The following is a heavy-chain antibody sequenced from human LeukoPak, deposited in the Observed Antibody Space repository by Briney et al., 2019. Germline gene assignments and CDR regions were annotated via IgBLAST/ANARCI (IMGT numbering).Heavy chain of an antibody. CDR3: ARANTYDSNYYYGMDV. CDR2: IWYDGSNK. CDR1: GFTFDDYA. J-gene: IGHJ6*02. Sequence: PGGSLRLSCAASGFTFDDYAMHWVRQAPGKGLEGVAVIWYDGSNKYYADSVKGRFTISRDNSKNTLYLQMNSLRAEDTAVYYCARANTYDSNYYYGMDVWGQGTTVTVSS. V-gene: IGHV3-33*08. D-gene: IGHD5-12*01.